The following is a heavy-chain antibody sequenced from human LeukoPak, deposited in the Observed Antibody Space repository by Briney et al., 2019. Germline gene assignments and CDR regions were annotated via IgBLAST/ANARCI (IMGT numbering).Heavy chain of an antibody. CDR3: TREVDYYGSGSGY. J-gene: IGHJ4*02. CDR2: IYHSGVT. Sequence: SETLSLTCAVYGGSSSAYWWNWVRQTPEKGLEWIGEIYHSGVTNYNPSLKSRVTLSVDKSKNQLSLRLNSVTAADTAVYYCTREVDYYGSGSGYWGQGTLVIVSS. D-gene: IGHD3-10*01. V-gene: IGHV4-34*01. CDR1: GGSSSAYW.